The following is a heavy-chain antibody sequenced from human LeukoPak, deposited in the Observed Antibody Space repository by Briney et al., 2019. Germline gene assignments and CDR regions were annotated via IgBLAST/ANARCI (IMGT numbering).Heavy chain of an antibody. V-gene: IGHV3-48*01. CDR2: ISSSSSTI. Sequence: GGSLRLSCAASGFTFSSYSMNWVRQAPGKGLEWVSYISSSSSTIYYADSVKGRFTISRDNAKNSLYLQMNSLRAVDTAVYYCARERHYDFWSGHALDIWGQGTMVTVSS. J-gene: IGHJ3*02. CDR3: ARERHYDFWSGHALDI. CDR1: GFTFSSYS. D-gene: IGHD3-3*01.